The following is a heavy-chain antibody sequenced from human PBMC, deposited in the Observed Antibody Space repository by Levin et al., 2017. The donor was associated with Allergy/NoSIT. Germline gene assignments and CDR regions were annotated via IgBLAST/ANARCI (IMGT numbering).Heavy chain of an antibody. CDR2: MNPNSGNT. Sequence: GSLRLSCKASGYTFTSYDINWVRQATGQGLEWMGWMNPNSGNTVYAQKFQGRVTMTRNTSISTAYMELSSLRSEDTAVYYCARGKDCSGGSCYGLRYFQHWGQGTLVTVSS. CDR3: ARGKDCSGGSCYGLRYFQH. J-gene: IGHJ1*01. V-gene: IGHV1-8*01. CDR1: GYTFTSYD. D-gene: IGHD2-15*01.